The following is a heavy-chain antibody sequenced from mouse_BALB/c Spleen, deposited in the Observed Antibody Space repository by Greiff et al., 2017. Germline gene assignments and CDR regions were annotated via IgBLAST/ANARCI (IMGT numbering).Heavy chain of an antibody. CDR2: ISSGGSYT. D-gene: IGHD2-4*01. CDR1: GFTFSSYG. J-gene: IGHJ3*01. Sequence: EVQGVESGGDLVKPGGSLKLSCAASGFTFSSYGMSWVRQTPDKRLEWVATISSGGSYTYYPDSVKGRFTISRDNAKNTLYLQMSSLKSEDTAMYYCAKQGDGDYGRFAYWGQGTLVTVSA. V-gene: IGHV5-6*01. CDR3: AKQGDGDYGRFAY.